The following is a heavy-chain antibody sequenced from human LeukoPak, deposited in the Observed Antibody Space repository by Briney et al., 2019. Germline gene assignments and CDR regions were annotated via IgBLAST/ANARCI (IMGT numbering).Heavy chain of an antibody. D-gene: IGHD3-3*01. V-gene: IGHV4-30-2*02. CDR2: IYHSGST. CDR1: GGSISSGGYS. J-gene: IGHJ6*02. Sequence: SETLSLTCAVSGGSISSGGYSWSWIRQPPGKGLEWIGYIYHSGSTYYNPSLKSRVTISVDTSKNQFSLKLSSVTAADTAVYYCARQPGTVDYDFWSGYYGYYGMDVWGQGTTVTVSS. CDR3: ARQPGTVDYDFWSGYYGYYGMDV.